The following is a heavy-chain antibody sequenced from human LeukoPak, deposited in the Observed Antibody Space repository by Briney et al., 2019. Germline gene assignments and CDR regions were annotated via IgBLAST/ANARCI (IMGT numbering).Heavy chain of an antibody. Sequence: PSETLSLTCTVSGGSISSGGYYWSWIRQHPGKGLEWIGYIYYSGSTYYNPSLKSRVTISVDTSKNQFSLKLSSVTAADTAVYYCARGQRYCSSTSCYTARCYFDYWGQGTLVTVSS. CDR2: IYYSGST. V-gene: IGHV4-31*03. J-gene: IGHJ4*02. D-gene: IGHD2-2*02. CDR3: ARGQRYCSSTSCYTARCYFDY. CDR1: GGSISSGGYY.